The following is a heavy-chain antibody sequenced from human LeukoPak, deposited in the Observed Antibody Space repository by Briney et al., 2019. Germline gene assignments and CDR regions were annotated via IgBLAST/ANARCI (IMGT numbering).Heavy chain of an antibody. CDR2: ISHSGDT. CDR3: AREHCAGGYCYFLDY. Sequence: PSETLSLTCAVSDYPISSGYFWGWIRQAPGQVLEWIATISHSGDTYFNPSLKSRTIVSIDTSKNQFSLKLTSVTAADTAVYYCAREHCAGGYCYFLDYWGQGTLVTVSS. D-gene: IGHD2/OR15-2a*01. J-gene: IGHJ4*02. CDR1: DYPISSGYF. V-gene: IGHV4-38-2*02.